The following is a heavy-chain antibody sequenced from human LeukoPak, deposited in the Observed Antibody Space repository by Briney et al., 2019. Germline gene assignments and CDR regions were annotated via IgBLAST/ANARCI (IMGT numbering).Heavy chain of an antibody. D-gene: IGHD3-22*01. CDR2: IIPIFGTA. CDR3: ARSPQLEDYYDSSGYHYYFDY. CDR1: GGTFSSYA. Sequence: VASVKVSCTASGGTFSSYAISWVRQAPGQGLEWMGGIIPIFGTANYAQKFQGRVTITADESTSTAYMELSSLRSEDTAVYYCARSPQLEDYYDSSGYHYYFDYWGQGTLVTVSS. J-gene: IGHJ4*02. V-gene: IGHV1-69*13.